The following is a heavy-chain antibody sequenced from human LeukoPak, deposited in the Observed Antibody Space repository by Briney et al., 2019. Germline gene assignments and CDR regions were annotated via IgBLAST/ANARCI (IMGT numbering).Heavy chain of an antibody. J-gene: IGHJ4*02. V-gene: IGHV3-53*01. Sequence: GGSLRLSCAASGFTVSSNYMSWVRQAPGKGLEWVSVIYSGGSTYYADSVKGRFAISRDNSKNTLYLQMNSLRAEDTAVYYCAKDSTIAAAGTDYFDYWGQGTLITVSS. D-gene: IGHD6-13*01. CDR2: IYSGGST. CDR3: AKDSTIAAAGTDYFDY. CDR1: GFTVSSNY.